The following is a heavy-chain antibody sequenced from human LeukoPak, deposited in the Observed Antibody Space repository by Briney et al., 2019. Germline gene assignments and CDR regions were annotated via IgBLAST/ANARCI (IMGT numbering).Heavy chain of an antibody. CDR1: GGSISSSSYY. CDR2: IYYSGST. CDR3: ARPSRGYSDYYY. J-gene: IGHJ4*02. D-gene: IGHD4-11*01. V-gene: IGHV4-39*01. Sequence: SETLSLTCTVSGGSISSSSYYWGWIRQPPGKGLEWIGSIYYSGSTYYNPSLKSRVTISVDTSKNQFSLKLSSVTAADTAVYYCARPSRGYSDYYYWGQGTLVTVSS.